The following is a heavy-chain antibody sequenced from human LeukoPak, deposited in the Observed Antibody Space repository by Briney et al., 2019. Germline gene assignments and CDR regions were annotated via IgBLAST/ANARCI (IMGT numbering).Heavy chain of an antibody. CDR1: GYTLTELS. Sequence: ASVKVSCKVSGYTLTELSMHWVRQAPGKGLEWMGGFDPEDGETIYAQKFQGRVTMTEDTSTDTAYMELSSLRSEDTAVYYCATYNPYYYDSSGYYYFDYWGQGTLATVSS. CDR3: ATYNPYYYDSSGYYYFDY. V-gene: IGHV1-24*01. J-gene: IGHJ4*02. CDR2: FDPEDGET. D-gene: IGHD3-22*01.